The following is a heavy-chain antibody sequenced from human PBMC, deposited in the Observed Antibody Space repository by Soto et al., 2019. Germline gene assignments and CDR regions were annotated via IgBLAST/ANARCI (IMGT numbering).Heavy chain of an antibody. CDR3: ATDSGYSRSWSLDY. CDR2: ISYSGTT. D-gene: IGHD6-13*01. V-gene: IGHV4-59*01. CDR1: GGSISSYY. J-gene: IGHJ4*02. Sequence: SETLSLTCSVSGGSISSYYCSWIRQPPGKGLEWIGYISYSGTTNYNPSLKSRVTISVDTSKNQFSLNLSSVTAADTAVYYCATDSGYSRSWSLDYWVQGTLVTVSS.